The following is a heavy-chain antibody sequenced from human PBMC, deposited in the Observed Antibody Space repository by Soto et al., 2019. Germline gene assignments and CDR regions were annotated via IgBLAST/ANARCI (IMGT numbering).Heavy chain of an antibody. Sequence: LRLSCAASGFTVSSNYMSWVRQAPGKGLEWVSVIYSGGSTYYADSVKGRFTISRDNSKNTLYLQMNSLRAEDPAVYYCARAPSIAARFPFYYYYGMDVWGQGTTVTVSS. V-gene: IGHV3-53*01. D-gene: IGHD6-6*01. CDR2: IYSGGST. CDR3: ARAPSIAARFPFYYYYGMDV. CDR1: GFTVSSNY. J-gene: IGHJ6*02.